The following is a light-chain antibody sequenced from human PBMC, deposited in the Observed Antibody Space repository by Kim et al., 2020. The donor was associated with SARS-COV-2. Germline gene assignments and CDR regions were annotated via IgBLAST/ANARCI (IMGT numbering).Light chain of an antibody. V-gene: IGKV3-20*01. CDR2: GAS. CDR1: QSVSSSY. J-gene: IGKJ1*01. CDR3: QQYGSSSWT. Sequence: EIVLTQSPGTLSLSPGERATLSCRASQSVSSSYLAWYQQKPGQAPRLLIHGASSRATGIPDRFSGSGSGTEFTLTISRLEPEDFAVYYCQQYGSSSWTFGQGTKVYIK.